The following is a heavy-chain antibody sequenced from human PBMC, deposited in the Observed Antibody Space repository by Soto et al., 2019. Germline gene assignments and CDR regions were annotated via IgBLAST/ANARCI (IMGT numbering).Heavy chain of an antibody. J-gene: IGHJ4*02. CDR3: ARAVTKWAKYYFDY. V-gene: IGHV1-2*02. D-gene: IGHD4-17*01. CDR2: INPNSGGT. Sequence: ASVKVSCKASGYTFTGYYMHWVRQAPGQGLEWMGWINPNSGGTNYAQKFQGRVTMTRDTSISTAYMELSRLRSDDTAVYYCARAVTKWAKYYFDYWGQGTLVTVSS. CDR1: GYTFTGYY.